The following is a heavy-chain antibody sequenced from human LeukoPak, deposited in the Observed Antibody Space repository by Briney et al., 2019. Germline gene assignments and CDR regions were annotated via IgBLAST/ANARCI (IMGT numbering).Heavy chain of an antibody. CDR1: GFTFSDYW. V-gene: IGHV3-7*01. CDR3: AGRHNSGWYGAPDH. Sequence: PGGSLRLSCSGSGFTFSDYWMTWVRQAPGKGLEWVANIKQDGSEKYYVDSVKGRFTISRDNAKSSLYLQMNSLRAEDTAVYYCAGRHNSGWYGAPDHWGQGTLVTVSS. D-gene: IGHD6-19*01. J-gene: IGHJ4*02. CDR2: IKQDGSEK.